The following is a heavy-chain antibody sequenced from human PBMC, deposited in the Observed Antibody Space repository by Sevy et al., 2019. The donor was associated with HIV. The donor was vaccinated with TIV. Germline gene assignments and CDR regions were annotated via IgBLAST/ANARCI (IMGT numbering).Heavy chain of an antibody. Sequence: GESLKISCAASGFTFSNAWMSWVRQAPGKGLEWVGRIKSKTDGGTTDYAAPVKGRFTISRDDSKNTLYLQMNSLKTEDTAVYYCTTDSLGFGELFPFDYWGQGTLVTVSS. CDR1: GFTFSNAW. J-gene: IGHJ4*02. CDR2: IKSKTDGGTT. V-gene: IGHV3-15*01. CDR3: TTDSLGFGELFPFDY. D-gene: IGHD3-10*01.